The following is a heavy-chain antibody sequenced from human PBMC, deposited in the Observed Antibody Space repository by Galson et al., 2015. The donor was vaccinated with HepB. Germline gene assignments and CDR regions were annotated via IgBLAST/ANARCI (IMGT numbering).Heavy chain of an antibody. Sequence: SLRLSCAASGFTFSSYGMHWVRQAPGKGLEWVAFIRYDGSNKYYADSVKGRFTISRDNSKNTLYLQMNSLRAEDTAVYYCATLWFGGYYFDYWGQGTLVTVSS. J-gene: IGHJ4*02. CDR3: ATLWFGGYYFDY. V-gene: IGHV3-30*02. D-gene: IGHD3-10*01. CDR1: GFTFSSYG. CDR2: IRYDGSNK.